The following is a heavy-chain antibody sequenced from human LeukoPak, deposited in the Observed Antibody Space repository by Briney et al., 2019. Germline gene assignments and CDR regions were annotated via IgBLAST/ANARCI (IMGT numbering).Heavy chain of an antibody. J-gene: IGHJ4*02. CDR2: ISGSGGST. CDR1: GFTFSSYA. Sequence: GGSLRLSCAASGFTFSSYAMSWVRQAPGKGLEWVSAISGSGGSTYYADSVKGRFTISRDNSKNTLYLQMNSLRAEDTAVYYCARDGFDYGDYGGSVYSYWGQGTLVTVSS. CDR3: ARDGFDYGDYGGSVYSY. D-gene: IGHD4-17*01. V-gene: IGHV3-23*01.